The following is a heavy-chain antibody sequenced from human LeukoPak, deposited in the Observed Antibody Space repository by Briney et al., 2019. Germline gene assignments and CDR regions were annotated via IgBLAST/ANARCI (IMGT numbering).Heavy chain of an antibody. CDR3: TRNTVGDYGDYRWFDP. CDR1: GFTFGDYV. V-gene: IGHV3-49*04. D-gene: IGHD4-17*01. J-gene: IGHJ5*02. CDR2: IGAKAHGGTT. Sequence: PGGSLRLSCTASGFTFGDYVMNWVRQAPGKGLEWVGFIGAKAHGGTTEYAASVKGRFTISRDDSKSIAHLQMNSLKTEDTAVYYCTRNTVGDYGDYRWFDPWGQGTLVTVSS.